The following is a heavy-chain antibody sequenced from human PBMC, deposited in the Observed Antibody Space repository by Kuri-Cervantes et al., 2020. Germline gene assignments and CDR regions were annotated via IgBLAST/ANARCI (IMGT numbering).Heavy chain of an antibody. CDR2: INHSGST. J-gene: IGHJ4*02. CDR3: ARDRGEWELLLGY. CDR1: GGSISSSSYY. Sequence: SETLSLTCTVSGGSISSSSYYWGWIRQPPGKGLEWIGEINHSGSTNYNPSLKSRVTISVDTSKNQFSLKLSSVTAADTAVYYCARDRGEWELLLGYWGQGTLVTVSS. D-gene: IGHD1-26*01. V-gene: IGHV4-39*07.